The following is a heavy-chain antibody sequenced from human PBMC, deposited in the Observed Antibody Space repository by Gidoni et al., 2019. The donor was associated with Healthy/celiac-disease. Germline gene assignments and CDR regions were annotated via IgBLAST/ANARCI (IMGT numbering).Heavy chain of an antibody. V-gene: IGHV1-69*06. Sequence: QVQLVQSGAEVKKPGSSVKVSCKASGGTFSSYAISWVRQAPGQGLEWMGGIIPIFGTANYAQKFQGRVTITADKSTSTAYMELSSLRSEDTAVYYCASSYYGSGSYYKDAFDIWGQGTMVTVSS. CDR2: IIPIFGTA. J-gene: IGHJ3*02. CDR3: ASSYYGSGSYYKDAFDI. D-gene: IGHD3-10*01. CDR1: GGTFSSYA.